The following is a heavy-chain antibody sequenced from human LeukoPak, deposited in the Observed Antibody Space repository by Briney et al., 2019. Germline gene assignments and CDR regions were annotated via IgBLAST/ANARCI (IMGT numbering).Heavy chain of an antibody. V-gene: IGHV4-31*03. CDR2: IYYSGST. D-gene: IGHD2-15*01. CDR3: ARDPYCSGGSCYLNWFDP. Sequence: PSETLSLTCTVSGGSISSGGYYWSWIRQHPGKGLEWIGYIYYSGSTYYNPSLKSRVTMSVDTSKNQFSLKLSSVTAADTAVYYCARDPYCSGGSCYLNWFDPWGQGTLVTVSS. CDR1: GGSISSGGYY. J-gene: IGHJ5*02.